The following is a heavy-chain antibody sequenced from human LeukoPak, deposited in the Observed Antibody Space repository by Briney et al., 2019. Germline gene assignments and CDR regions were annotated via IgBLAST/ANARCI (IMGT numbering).Heavy chain of an antibody. V-gene: IGHV4-4*07. CDR3: ARDRSDYYYYMDV. CDR1: GGSVSFYY. Sequence: SETLSLTCTVSGGSVSFYYWSWIRQPAGKGLEWIGRIYSSGDTDYNPSLKSRVTMSVDTSKNQFSLKLRSVTAADTAVYYCARDRSDYYYYMDVWGKGTTVTVSS. CDR2: IYSSGDT. J-gene: IGHJ6*03.